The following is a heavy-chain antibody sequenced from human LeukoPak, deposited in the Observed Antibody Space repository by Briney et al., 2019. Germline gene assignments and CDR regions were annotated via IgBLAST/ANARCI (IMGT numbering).Heavy chain of an antibody. D-gene: IGHD3-22*01. J-gene: IGHJ3*02. Sequence: SETLSLTCAVYGGSFSGYYWSWIRQPPGKGLERIGEINHSGSTNYNPSLKSRVTISVDTSKNQFSLKLSSVTAADTAVYYCARAPGLITMIVVPNAFDIWGQGTMVTVSS. CDR2: INHSGST. V-gene: IGHV4-34*01. CDR3: ARAPGLITMIVVPNAFDI. CDR1: GGSFSGYY.